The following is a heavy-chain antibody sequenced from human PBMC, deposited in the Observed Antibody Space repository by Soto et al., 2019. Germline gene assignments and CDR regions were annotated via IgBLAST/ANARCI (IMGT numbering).Heavy chain of an antibody. Sequence: SVKVSCKASGGTFSSYTISWVRQAPGQGLEWMGRIIPILGIANYAQKFQGRVTITADKSTSTAYMELSSLRSEDTAVYYCARYFFGPVAKSLDAFDIWGQGTMVTVSS. CDR2: IIPILGIA. CDR1: GGTFSSYT. J-gene: IGHJ3*02. D-gene: IGHD2-15*01. CDR3: ARYFFGPVAKSLDAFDI. V-gene: IGHV1-69*02.